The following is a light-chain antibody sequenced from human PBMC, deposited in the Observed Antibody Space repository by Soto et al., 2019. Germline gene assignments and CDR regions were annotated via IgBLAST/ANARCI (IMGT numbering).Light chain of an antibody. V-gene: IGKV3-15*01. CDR1: QSVSSN. Sequence: DIVMTQSPATLSVSPGERATLSCRASQSVSSNLAWYQQKPGQAPRLLIYGASTRATGIPARFSGSGSGTEFTLTISSLQSEDFAVYYCQQYSNWPQYTFGQGTKLEIK. CDR3: QQYSNWPQYT. J-gene: IGKJ2*01. CDR2: GAS.